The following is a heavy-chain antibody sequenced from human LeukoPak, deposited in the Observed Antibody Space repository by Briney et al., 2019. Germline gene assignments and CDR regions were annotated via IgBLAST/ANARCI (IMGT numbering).Heavy chain of an antibody. CDR3: ARALVTMVRGVIIKGGGIDY. D-gene: IGHD3-10*01. V-gene: IGHV3-66*01. CDR1: GFTVSSNY. Sequence: PGGSLRLSCAASGFTVSSNYMSRVRQAPGKGLEWVSVIYSGGSTYYADSVKGRFTISRDNSKNTLYLQMNSLRAEDTAVYYCARALVTMVRGVIIKGGGIDYWGQGTLVTVSS. CDR2: IYSGGST. J-gene: IGHJ4*02.